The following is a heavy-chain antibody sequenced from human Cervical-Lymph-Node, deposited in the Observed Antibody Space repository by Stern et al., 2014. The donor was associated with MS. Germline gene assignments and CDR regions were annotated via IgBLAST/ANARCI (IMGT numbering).Heavy chain of an antibody. CDR1: GLSFSSTT. V-gene: IGHV3-30*14. Sequence: VHLVESGGGVVQPGRSLRLSCAASGLSFSSTTMYWVRQAPGKGLDLLAATSSVGNMSFLADSVRVRFIVSRDNAKNTLYLGMNSLRPEDTAVYYCARGGPWNAFDIWGQGTLVTVSS. J-gene: IGHJ3*02. CDR2: TSSVGNMS. CDR3: ARGGPWNAFDI.